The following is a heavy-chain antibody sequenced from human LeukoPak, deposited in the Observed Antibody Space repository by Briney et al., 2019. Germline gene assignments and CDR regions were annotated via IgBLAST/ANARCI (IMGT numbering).Heavy chain of an antibody. CDR1: GYTFTDYY. V-gene: IGHV1-2*02. J-gene: IGHJ4*02. CDR2: INPNRGGT. Sequence: ASVKVSCKASGYTFTDYYMHWVRQAPGQGIEWMGCINPNRGGTNYAQKFQGRVTMTRDTSMTTAYMELSSLRSDDTAIYFCTRGIENYDSSGNYFDSWGQGTLVTVSS. D-gene: IGHD3-22*01. CDR3: TRGIENYDSSGNYFDS.